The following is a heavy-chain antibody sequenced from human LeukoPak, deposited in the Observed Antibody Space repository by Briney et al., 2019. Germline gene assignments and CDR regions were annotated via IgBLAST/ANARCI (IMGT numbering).Heavy chain of an antibody. CDR2: IYTSGST. CDR3: ARSTYYDFWSGYYNGQDYYYMDV. D-gene: IGHD3-3*01. Sequence: SETLSLTCTVSGGSISSYYWSWIRQPPGKGLEWIGYIYTSGSTDYNPSLKSRVTISVDTSKNQFSLKLSSVTAADTAVYYCARSTYYDFWSGYYNGQDYYYMDVWGKGTTVTVSS. J-gene: IGHJ6*03. V-gene: IGHV4-4*09. CDR1: GGSISSYY.